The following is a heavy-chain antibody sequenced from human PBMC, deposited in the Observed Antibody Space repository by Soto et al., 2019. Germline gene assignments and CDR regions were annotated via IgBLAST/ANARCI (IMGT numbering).Heavy chain of an antibody. CDR3: AKNLGAAYTAMAPFDY. V-gene: IGHV3-23*01. D-gene: IGHD5-18*01. Sequence: GGSLSLSCAASGFTFSSYAMSWVRQAPGKGLEWVSAISGSGGSTYYSDSVKSRFTISRDNSKNTLYLQMNSLRAEDTAVYYCAKNLGAAYTAMAPFDYWGQGTLVTVSS. CDR2: ISGSGGST. CDR1: GFTFSSYA. J-gene: IGHJ4*02.